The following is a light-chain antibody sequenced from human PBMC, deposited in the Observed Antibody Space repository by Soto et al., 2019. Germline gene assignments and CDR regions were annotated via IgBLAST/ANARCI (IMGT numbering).Light chain of an antibody. V-gene: IGKV1-5*03. CDR1: HSISSW. CDR3: QQYSIFSLS. CDR2: KAS. J-gene: IGKJ4*01. Sequence: DIQMTQSPSTVSASVGDRVTITCRASHSISSWLAWYQQKPGKAPKLLIQKASSLESGVPSRFSGSGSGTECTLAISSLQPDDFATYYCQQYSIFSLSFGGGTKVEIK.